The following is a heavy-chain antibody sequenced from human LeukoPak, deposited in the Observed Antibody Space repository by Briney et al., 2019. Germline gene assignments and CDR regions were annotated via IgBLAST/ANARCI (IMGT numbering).Heavy chain of an antibody. J-gene: IGHJ4*02. CDR1: GFTFSSYS. V-gene: IGHV3-53*01. CDR2: IYGGGGT. Sequence: GGSLRLSCAASGFTFSSYSMNWVRQAPGKGLEWVSVIYGGGGTYYADSVKGRFTISRDNSKNTLFLQMNSLRAEDTAVYYCARASPGMGLRLKYFEIWGQGTLVTVSS. CDR3: ARASPGMGLRLKYFEI. D-gene: IGHD5-12*01.